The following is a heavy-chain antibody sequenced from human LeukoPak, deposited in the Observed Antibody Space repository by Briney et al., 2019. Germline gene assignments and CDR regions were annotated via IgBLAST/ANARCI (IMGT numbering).Heavy chain of an antibody. CDR2: IIPIFGTA. Sequence: GASLKISSKASGDTFSSYTISWVRQAPGHGREWMGEIIPIFGTANYAQKCQGRVTITTDESTSTAYMELSSLRSEDTAVYYCAIGGSYYLPPFDYWGQGTLVTVSS. J-gene: IGHJ4*02. V-gene: IGHV1-69*05. D-gene: IGHD1-26*01. CDR1: GDTFSSYT. CDR3: AIGGSYYLPPFDY.